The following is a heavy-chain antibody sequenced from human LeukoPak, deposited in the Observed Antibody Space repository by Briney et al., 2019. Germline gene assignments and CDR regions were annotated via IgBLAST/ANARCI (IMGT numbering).Heavy chain of an antibody. Sequence: GASVNLSCKTSGYTFTGYYINWVRQAPGQGLEWMGWINPNSGGTSYTQTFQGRVTMTRDTSISTAYMELSRLRSDDTAVYYCARGQYYDFWSGPQNWGQGTQIIVSS. V-gene: IGHV1-2*02. CDR2: INPNSGGT. D-gene: IGHD3-3*01. CDR3: ARGQYYDFWSGPQN. CDR1: GYTFTGYY. J-gene: IGHJ4*02.